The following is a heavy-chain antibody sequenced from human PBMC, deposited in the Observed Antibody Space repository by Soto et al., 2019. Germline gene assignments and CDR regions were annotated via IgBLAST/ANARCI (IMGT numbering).Heavy chain of an antibody. D-gene: IGHD3-10*01. CDR1: GFTFSSYW. CDR3: AKHRMPGTTGEFDDY. CDR2: ISGSGGST. J-gene: IGHJ4*02. V-gene: IGHV3-23*04. Sequence: EVQLVESGGGLVQPGGSLRLSCAASGFTFSSYWMSWVRQAPGKGLEWVSTISGSGGSTYYADSVKGRFTISRDNSKNTLYLQMDSLRAEDAAVYYCAKHRMPGTTGEFDDYWGQGTLVTVSS.